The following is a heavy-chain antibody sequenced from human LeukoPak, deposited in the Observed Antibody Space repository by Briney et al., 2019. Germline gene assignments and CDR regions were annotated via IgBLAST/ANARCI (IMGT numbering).Heavy chain of an antibody. Sequence: GGSLRLSCAASGFTFSSYAMHWVRQAPGKGLEWVAVISYDGSNKYYADSVKGRFTISRDNSKNTLYLQMNSLRAEDTAVYYCARGENSYGSTRSDYWGQGTLVTVSS. CDR1: GFTFSSYA. V-gene: IGHV3-30-3*01. CDR2: ISYDGSNK. J-gene: IGHJ4*02. D-gene: IGHD5-18*01. CDR3: ARGENSYGSTRSDY.